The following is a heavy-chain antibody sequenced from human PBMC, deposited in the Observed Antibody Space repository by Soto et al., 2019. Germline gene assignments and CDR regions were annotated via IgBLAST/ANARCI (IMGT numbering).Heavy chain of an antibody. V-gene: IGHV2-70*11. D-gene: IGHD1-1*01. Sequence: ESGPTLVNPTQTLTLTCTFSGFSLSASGMCVSWIRQPPGKALEWLARIDWDDGKYYSKSLKTRLTISRGTSKNQVVLTMTSMDPVDTATYYCARINPDDFYFDYWGQGTPVTVSS. J-gene: IGHJ4*02. CDR1: GFSLSASGMC. CDR2: IDWDDGK. CDR3: ARINPDDFYFDY.